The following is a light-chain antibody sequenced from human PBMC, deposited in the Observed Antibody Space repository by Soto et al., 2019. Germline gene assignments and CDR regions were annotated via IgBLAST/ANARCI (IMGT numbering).Light chain of an antibody. Sequence: ELVLTQSPGTLSLSPGESVTLSCRASQSVSSSYLAWYQQKPGQAPRLLIYGASSRATGIPDRFSGSGSGTDFTLTISRLEPEDFAVYYCQQYGSSPPETFGQETNLKIK. CDR3: QQYGSSPPET. J-gene: IGKJ2*01. CDR2: GAS. V-gene: IGKV3-20*01. CDR1: QSVSSSY.